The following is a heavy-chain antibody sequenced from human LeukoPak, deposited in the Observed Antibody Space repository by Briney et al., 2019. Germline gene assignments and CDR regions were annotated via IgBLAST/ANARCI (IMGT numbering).Heavy chain of an antibody. V-gene: IGHV4-34*01. CDR3: TRDGERNDY. CDR1: GGSFSGYY. Sequence: PSETLSLTCAVYGGSFSGYYWSWIRQPPGKGLEWIGEINHSGSTNYNPSLKSRVTISVDTSKNQFSLRLTSVTATDTAVYYCTRDGERNDYWGPGTLVIVSS. J-gene: IGHJ4*02. CDR2: INHSGST.